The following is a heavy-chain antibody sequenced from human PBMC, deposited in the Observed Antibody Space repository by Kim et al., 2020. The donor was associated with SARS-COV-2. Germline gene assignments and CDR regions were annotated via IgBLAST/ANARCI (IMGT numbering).Heavy chain of an antibody. Sequence: PPTQGQVTISADKSISTAYLQWSSLKASDTAMYYCARLRPMYYYYGMDVWGQGTTVTVSS. D-gene: IGHD2-2*01. J-gene: IGHJ6*02. CDR3: ARLRPMYYYYGMDV. V-gene: IGHV5-51*01.